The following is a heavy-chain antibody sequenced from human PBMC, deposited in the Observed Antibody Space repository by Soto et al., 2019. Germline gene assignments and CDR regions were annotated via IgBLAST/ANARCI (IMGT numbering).Heavy chain of an antibody. CDR2: IKHSGGT. D-gene: IGHD3-10*01. Sequence: SETLSLTCDVYGGSFSGYYWSWIRQSPGKGLEWIGQIKHSGGTNYNPLLKSRVTISVDTPRNQFSLKLSSVTAADTAVYFCARTYYYRSGTYFAWFDPWGQGTLVTVS. CDR1: GGSFSGYY. J-gene: IGHJ5*02. CDR3: ARTYYYRSGTYFAWFDP. V-gene: IGHV4-34*01.